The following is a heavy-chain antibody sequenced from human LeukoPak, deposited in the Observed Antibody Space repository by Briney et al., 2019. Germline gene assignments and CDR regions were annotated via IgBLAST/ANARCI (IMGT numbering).Heavy chain of an antibody. V-gene: IGHV7-4-1*02. CDR1: GYTFTSYA. CDR2: INTNTGNP. Sequence: ASVKVSCKASGYTFTSYAMNWVRQAPGQGLEWMGWINTNTGNPTYAQGFTGRFVFSLDTSVSTAYLQISSLKAEDTAVYYCAREKVQLVRPTETFDYWGQGTLVTVSS. D-gene: IGHD6-13*01. CDR3: AREKVQLVRPTETFDY. J-gene: IGHJ4*02.